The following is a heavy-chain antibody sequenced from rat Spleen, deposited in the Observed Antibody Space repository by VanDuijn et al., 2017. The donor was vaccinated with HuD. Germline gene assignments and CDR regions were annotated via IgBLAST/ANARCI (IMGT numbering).Heavy chain of an antibody. CDR1: GDSITNIY. J-gene: IGHJ2*01. CDR3: ARPANFGGGYYFDD. D-gene: IGHD1-11*01. V-gene: IGHV3-1*01. Sequence: EVHLQESGPGLVKPSQSLSLTCSVTGDSITNIYWGWIRKFPGNKMEWMGYINYSGSTSYNPSLKSRISITRDTSKNQFFLQLISATTEDTATYYCARPANFGGGYYFDDWGQGVMVTVSS. CDR2: INYSGST.